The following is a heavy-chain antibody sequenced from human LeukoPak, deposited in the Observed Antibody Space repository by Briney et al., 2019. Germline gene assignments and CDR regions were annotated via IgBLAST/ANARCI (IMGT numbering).Heavy chain of an antibody. CDR1: GGTFSSYA. CDR3: ARGFGVLWFGELLPYNWFDP. Sequence: ASVKVSCKASGGTFSSYAISWVRQAPGQGLEWMGRINPNSGGTNYAQMFQGRVTMTRDTSISTAYMELSRLRSDDTAVYYCARGFGVLWFGELLPYNWFDPWGQGTLVTVSS. CDR2: INPNSGGT. D-gene: IGHD3-10*01. V-gene: IGHV1-2*06. J-gene: IGHJ5*02.